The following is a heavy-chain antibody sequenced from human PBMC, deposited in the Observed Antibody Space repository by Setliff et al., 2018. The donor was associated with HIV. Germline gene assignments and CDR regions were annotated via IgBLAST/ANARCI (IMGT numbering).Heavy chain of an antibody. CDR1: GDSIDDFY. CDR2: IFSNVTT. D-gene: IGHD1-1*01. J-gene: IGHJ4*02. Sequence: SETLSLTCTVSGDSIDDFYWSWIRQSPGQGLEWIGYIFSNVTTNYSPSLKSRVTMSIDRSKSQFLLNLTSVNASDTAIYYCARRKLSKGGAFDYWGQGALVTAPQ. V-gene: IGHV4-4*09. CDR3: ARRKLSKGGAFDY.